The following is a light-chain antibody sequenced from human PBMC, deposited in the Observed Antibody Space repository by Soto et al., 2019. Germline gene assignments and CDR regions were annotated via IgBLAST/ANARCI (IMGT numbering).Light chain of an antibody. Sequence: QSALTQPPSASGSPGQSVTISCTGTSSDVGGYKYVSWYQQHPGKAPKLMIYEVSKRPSGVPDRFSGSKSGNTASLTVSGLQAEDEADYYCISYAGSNLLYVFGTGTKVTVL. CDR1: SSDVGGYKY. CDR3: ISYAGSNLLYV. CDR2: EVS. J-gene: IGLJ1*01. V-gene: IGLV2-8*01.